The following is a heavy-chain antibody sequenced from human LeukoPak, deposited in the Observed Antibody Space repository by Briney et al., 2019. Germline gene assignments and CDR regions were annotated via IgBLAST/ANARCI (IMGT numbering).Heavy chain of an antibody. CDR3: ASLDHYYDSSGYYYSSAFDY. CDR1: GGSISSSNYY. J-gene: IGHJ4*02. Sequence: SETLSLTCTVSGGSISSSNYYWSWIRQPPGKGLEWIGEINHSGSTNYNPSLKSRVTISVDTSKNQFSLKLSSVTAADTAVYYCASLDHYYDSSGYYYSSAFDYWGQGTLVTVSS. D-gene: IGHD3-22*01. V-gene: IGHV4-39*07. CDR2: INHSGST.